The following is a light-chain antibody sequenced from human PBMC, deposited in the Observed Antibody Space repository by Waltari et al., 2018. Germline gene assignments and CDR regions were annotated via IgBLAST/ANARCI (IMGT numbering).Light chain of an antibody. CDR3: CSYAGAV. V-gene: IGLV2-23*01. CDR1: SSGVGSYNL. Sequence: QSALTQPASVSGSPGQSTTIPCTGTSSGVGSYNLVSWYQQHPGKAPKLMIYEGSKRPSGVSNRFSGSKSGNTASLTISGLQAEDEADYYCCSYAGAVFGGGTKLTIL. CDR2: EGS. J-gene: IGLJ3*02.